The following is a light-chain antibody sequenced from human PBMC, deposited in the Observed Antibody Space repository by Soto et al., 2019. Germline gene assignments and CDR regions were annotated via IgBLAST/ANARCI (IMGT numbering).Light chain of an antibody. CDR1: QSISSW. Sequence: DIQMTQSPSTLSASVGDRVTITCRASQSISSWLAWYQQKPGKAPKLLIYDASILESGVPSRFSGSGSGTEFTLTISGLQPDDFATYYRQQYDSYWTFGQGTKL. J-gene: IGKJ1*01. CDR2: DAS. CDR3: QQYDSYWT. V-gene: IGKV1-5*01.